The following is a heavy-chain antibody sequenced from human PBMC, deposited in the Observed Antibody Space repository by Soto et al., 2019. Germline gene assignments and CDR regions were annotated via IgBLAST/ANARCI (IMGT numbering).Heavy chain of an antibody. V-gene: IGHV1-2*04. D-gene: IGHD3-10*01. Sequence: ASVKVSCKASGYTFSGYYMHWVRQAPGQGLEWMGWINPNSGGTNYAQKFQGWVTMTRDTSISTAYMELSRLRSDDTAVYYCARDPGLLWFGEYGYYGMDVWGQGTTVTAP. CDR1: GYTFSGYY. J-gene: IGHJ6*02. CDR2: INPNSGGT. CDR3: ARDPGLLWFGEYGYYGMDV.